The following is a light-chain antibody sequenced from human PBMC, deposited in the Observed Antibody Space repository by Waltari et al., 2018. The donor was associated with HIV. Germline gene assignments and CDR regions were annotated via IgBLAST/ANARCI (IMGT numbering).Light chain of an antibody. Sequence: DIVMTQSPDSLAVSLGERATIRCKSSQSLLYSSDNKNYFAWYQQKPGQPPNLLIYWASTRESGFPDRFSGSGSGTDFTLTINNLQAEDVAVYYCQQYFRAPLTFGGGTRVEIK. V-gene: IGKV4-1*01. CDR1: QSLLYSSDNKNY. CDR2: WAS. J-gene: IGKJ4*01. CDR3: QQYFRAPLT.